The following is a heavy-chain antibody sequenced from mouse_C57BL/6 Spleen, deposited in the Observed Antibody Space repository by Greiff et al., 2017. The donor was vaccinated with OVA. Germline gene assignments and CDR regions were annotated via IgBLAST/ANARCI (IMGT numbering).Heavy chain of an antibody. CDR2: ISYSGST. Sequence: VQLQQSGPGMVKPSQSLSLSCTVSGYSITSGYDWHWIRHFPGNKLEWMGYISYSGSTNYNPTFKSRVSITLDTSKNHVFLKLNSVATEDTATYYCARRGYGLYFDVWGTGTTVTVSS. CDR1: GYSITSGYD. D-gene: IGHD1-2*01. CDR3: ARRGYGLYFDV. V-gene: IGHV3-1*01. J-gene: IGHJ1*03.